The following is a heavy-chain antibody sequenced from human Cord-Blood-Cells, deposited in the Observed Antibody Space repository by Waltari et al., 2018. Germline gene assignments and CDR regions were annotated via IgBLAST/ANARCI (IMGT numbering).Heavy chain of an antibody. CDR3: ARPGAAAGY. V-gene: IGHV1-69*02. J-gene: IGHJ4*02. Sequence: NYAQKFQGRVTITADKSTSTAYMELSSLRSEDTVVYYCARPGAAAGYWGQGTLVTVSS. D-gene: IGHD6-13*01.